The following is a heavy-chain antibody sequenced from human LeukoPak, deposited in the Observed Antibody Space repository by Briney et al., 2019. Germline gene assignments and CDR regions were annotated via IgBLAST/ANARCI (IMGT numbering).Heavy chain of an antibody. CDR3: VRGHNSFDI. CDR1: GFTFSRYW. V-gene: IGHV3-7*01. CDR2: IKEDGGEK. J-gene: IGHJ3*02. Sequence: GGSLRLSCAASGFTFSRYWMTWFRQAPGKGLEWVANIKEDGGEKYYVASVRGRFTISRDNAKSSLFLQMNSLRAEDTAVYYCVRGHNSFDIWGQGTTVTVSS.